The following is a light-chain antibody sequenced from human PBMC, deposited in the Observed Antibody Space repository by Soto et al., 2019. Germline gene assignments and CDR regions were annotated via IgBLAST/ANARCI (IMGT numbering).Light chain of an antibody. CDR1: QSIGNDC. V-gene: IGKV3-20*01. CDR2: STS. J-gene: IGKJ2*01. CDR3: QQCGTSPMYT. Sequence: EMVLTQSPGTLSLSPGEIATLSCRASQSIGNDCLAWYQQKPGQAPRLLIYSTSSRITGVPDRFSGSGSGTDFTLTIGRLEPEDFAVYYCQQCGTSPMYTFGQGTKLEI.